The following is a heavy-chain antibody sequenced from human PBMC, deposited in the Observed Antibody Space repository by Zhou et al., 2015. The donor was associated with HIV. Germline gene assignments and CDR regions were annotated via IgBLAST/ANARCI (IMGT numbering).Heavy chain of an antibody. J-gene: IGHJ3*02. Sequence: QVQLVQSGAEVKKPGSSVKVSCKASGGTFSSYAISWVRQAPGQGLEWMGGIIPIFGTANYAQKFQGRVTITADESTSTAYMELSSLRSEDTAVYYCASSSRDGYNPKRVSAFDIWGQGTMVTVSS. CDR2: IIPIFGTA. CDR1: GGTFSSYA. V-gene: IGHV1-69*01. D-gene: IGHD5-24*01. CDR3: ASSSRDGYNPKRVSAFDI.